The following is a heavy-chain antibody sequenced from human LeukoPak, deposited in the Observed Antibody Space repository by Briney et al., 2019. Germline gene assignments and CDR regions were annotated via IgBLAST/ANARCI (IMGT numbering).Heavy chain of an antibody. CDR2: IYPSVGST. CDR1: GYTFTNFY. CDR3: ARVRTDGYNDY. V-gene: IGHV1-46*01. D-gene: IGHD5-24*01. J-gene: IGHJ4*02. Sequence: ASVKVSCKASGYTFTNFYIHWVRQVPGQGLEWMGIIYPSVGSTAYAQKFQGRVTMTRDTSTSTVYMDVSSLRSEDTAVYYCARVRTDGYNDYWGQGTLVTVSS.